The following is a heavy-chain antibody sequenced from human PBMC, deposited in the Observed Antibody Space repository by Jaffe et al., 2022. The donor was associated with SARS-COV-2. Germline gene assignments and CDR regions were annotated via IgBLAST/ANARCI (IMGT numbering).Heavy chain of an antibody. D-gene: IGHD3-3*01. CDR2: ISSNGGST. Sequence: EVQLVESGGGLVQPGGSLRLSCAASGFTFSSYAMHWVRQAPGKGLEYVSAISSNGGSTYYANSVKGRFTISRDNSKNTLYLQMGSLRAEDMAVYYCARDLIFGVVTDTYYYGMDVWGQGTTVTVSS. CDR1: GFTFSSYA. V-gene: IGHV3-64*01. J-gene: IGHJ6*02. CDR3: ARDLIFGVVTDTYYYGMDV.